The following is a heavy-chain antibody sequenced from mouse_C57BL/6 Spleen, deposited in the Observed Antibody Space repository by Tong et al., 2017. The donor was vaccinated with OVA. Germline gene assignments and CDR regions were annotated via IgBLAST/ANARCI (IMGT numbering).Heavy chain of an antibody. CDR2: IDPETGGT. V-gene: IGHV1-15*01. Sequence: VQLQESGAELVRPGASVTLSCKASGYTFTDYEMHWVKQTPVHGLEWIGAIDPETGGTAYNQKFKGKATLTVDQSSSTAYMQLNSLTSEDSAVYYCARAGYCDYWGQGTTLTVSS. J-gene: IGHJ2*01. CDR1: GYTFTDYE. CDR3: ARAGYCDY.